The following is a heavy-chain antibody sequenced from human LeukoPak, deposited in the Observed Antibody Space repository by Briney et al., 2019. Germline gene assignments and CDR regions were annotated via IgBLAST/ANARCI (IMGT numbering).Heavy chain of an antibody. CDR3: AREVIAARDYYYYGMDV. D-gene: IGHD6-6*01. V-gene: IGHV4-59*12. Sequence: SETLSLTCTVSGASISSYYWSWIRQPPGKGLEWIGYIYYSGSTNYNPSLESRVTISVDTSKNQFSLKLSSVTAADTAVYYCAREVIAARDYYYYGMDVWGQGTTVTVSS. J-gene: IGHJ6*02. CDR2: IYYSGST. CDR1: GASISSYY.